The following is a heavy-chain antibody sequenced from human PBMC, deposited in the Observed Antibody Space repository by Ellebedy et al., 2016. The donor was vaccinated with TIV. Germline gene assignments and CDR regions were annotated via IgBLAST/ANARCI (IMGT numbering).Heavy chain of an antibody. CDR3: ARVGETAARY. CDR2: IKQDGSEK. V-gene: IGHV3-7*01. CDR1: GFTFSSYS. J-gene: IGHJ4*02. Sequence: GESLKISXAASGFTFSSYSMNWVRQAPGKGLEWVANIKQDGSEKYYVDSVKGRFTISRDNAKNSLYLQMNSLRAEDTAVYYCARVGETAARYWGQGTLVTVSS. D-gene: IGHD6-6*01.